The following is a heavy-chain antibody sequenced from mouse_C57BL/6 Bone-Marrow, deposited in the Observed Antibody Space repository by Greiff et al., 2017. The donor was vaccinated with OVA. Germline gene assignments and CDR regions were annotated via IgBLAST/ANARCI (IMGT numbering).Heavy chain of an antibody. CDR3: ARGDYDYGAWFAY. V-gene: IGHV1-64*01. D-gene: IGHD2-4*01. CDR2: IHPNSGST. CDR1: GYTFTSYW. J-gene: IGHJ3*01. Sequence: QVQLQQPGAELEKPGASVKLSCKASGYTFTSYWMHWVKQRPGQGLEWIGMIHPNSGSTNYNEKFKSKATLTVDKSSSTAYMQLSSLTSEDSAVYYCARGDYDYGAWFAYWGQGTLVTVSA.